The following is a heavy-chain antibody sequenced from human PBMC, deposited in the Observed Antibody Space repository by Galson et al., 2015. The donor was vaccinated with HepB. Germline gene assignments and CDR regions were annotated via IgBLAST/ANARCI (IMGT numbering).Heavy chain of an antibody. CDR2: ISVTGGST. J-gene: IGHJ4*02. V-gene: IGHV3-23*01. CDR3: AKERREEFDY. Sequence: SLRLSCAASGFTFDTYAMSWVRQAPGKGLEWVSAISVTGGSTYYADSVKGRFTISRDTSKITLFLQMNSLRAEDTAVYYCAKERREEFDYWGQGTLVTVSS. CDR1: GFTFDTYA.